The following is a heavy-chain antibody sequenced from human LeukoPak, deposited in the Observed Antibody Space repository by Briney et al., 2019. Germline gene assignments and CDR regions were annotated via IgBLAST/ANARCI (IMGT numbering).Heavy chain of an antibody. J-gene: IGHJ6*02. CDR3: ASSGYSYGMDV. D-gene: IGHD3-3*01. CDR2: ISYDGSNK. CDR1: GFTPSSYW. Sequence: GGSLRLSCAASGFTPSSYWMSWVRQAPGKGLEWVAVISYDGSNKYYADSVKGRFTISRDNSKNTLYLQMNSLRAEDTAVYYCASSGYSYGMDVWGQGTTVTVSS. V-gene: IGHV3-30*03.